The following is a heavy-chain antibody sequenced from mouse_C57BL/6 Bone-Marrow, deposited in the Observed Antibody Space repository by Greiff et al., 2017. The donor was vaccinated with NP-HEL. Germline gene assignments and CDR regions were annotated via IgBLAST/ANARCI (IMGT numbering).Heavy chain of an antibody. CDR3: AKGDYYGSLWYFDV. V-gene: IGHV1-81*01. Sequence: VMLVESGAELARPGASVKLSCKASGYTFTSYGISWVKQRTGQGLEWIGEIYPRSGNTYYNEKFKGKATLTADKSSSTAYMELRSLTSEDSAVYFCAKGDYYGSLWYFDVWGTGTTVTVSS. CDR2: IYPRSGNT. J-gene: IGHJ1*03. CDR1: GYTFTSYG. D-gene: IGHD1-1*01.